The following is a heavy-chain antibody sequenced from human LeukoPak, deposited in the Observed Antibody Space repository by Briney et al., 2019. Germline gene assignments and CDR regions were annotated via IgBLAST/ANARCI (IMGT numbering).Heavy chain of an antibody. D-gene: IGHD3-10*01. V-gene: IGHV1-46*01. CDR2: INPSGGST. Sequence: ASVKVSCKASGYTFTGYYMHWVRQAPGQGLEWMGIINPSGGSTSYAQKFQGRVTMTRDMSTSTVYMELSSLRSEDTAVYYCARGASSPYYYGSGSFDYWGQGTLVTVSS. CDR3: ARGASSPYYYGSGSFDY. CDR1: GYTFTGYY. J-gene: IGHJ4*02.